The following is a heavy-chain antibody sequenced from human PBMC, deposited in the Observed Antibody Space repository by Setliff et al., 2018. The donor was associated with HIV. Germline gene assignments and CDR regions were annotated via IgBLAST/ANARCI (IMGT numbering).Heavy chain of an antibody. J-gene: IGHJ4*02. Sequence: ASVKVSCKTSGYTFTTYAIHWVRQAPGQRLEWMGWINGGNGHTKSSERFQGRVTFSRDSSASTAQMELSSLTSEDTAVYYCARVDYYDSSGYWHFDYWGQGTLVTVSS. CDR3: ARVDYYDSSGYWHFDY. CDR2: INGGNGHT. D-gene: IGHD3-22*01. V-gene: IGHV1-3*01. CDR1: GYTFTTYA.